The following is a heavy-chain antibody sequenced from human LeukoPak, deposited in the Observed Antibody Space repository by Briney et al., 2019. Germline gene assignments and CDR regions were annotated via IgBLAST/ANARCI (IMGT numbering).Heavy chain of an antibody. D-gene: IGHD6-13*01. V-gene: IGHV2-70*01. CDR3: ARIAPPFVATAVYFDY. CDR1: GFSLSTSGMC. J-gene: IGHJ4*02. Sequence: SGPALVKPTQTLTLTCTFSGFSLSTSGMCVSWIRQPPGKALEWLALIDWDDDKYYSTSLKTRLTISKDTSKNQVVLTMTNMDPVDTATYYCARIAPPFVATAVYFDYWGQGTLVTVSS. CDR2: IDWDDDK.